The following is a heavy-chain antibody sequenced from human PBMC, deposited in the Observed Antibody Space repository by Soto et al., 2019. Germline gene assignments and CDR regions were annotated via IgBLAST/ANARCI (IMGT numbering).Heavy chain of an antibody. CDR2: ITPYNGNT. V-gene: IGHV1-18*04. CDR3: ARDLPYGGYGEVVYYGMDV. J-gene: IGHJ6*02. Sequence: ASVKVSCKASGYTFTDYYIHWVRQAPGQALEWMGWITPYNGNTNYAQKLQGRVTMTTDTSTSTAYMELRSLRSDDTAVYYCARDLPYGGYGEVVYYGMDVWGQGTTVTVSS. D-gene: IGHD4-17*01. CDR1: GYTFTDYY.